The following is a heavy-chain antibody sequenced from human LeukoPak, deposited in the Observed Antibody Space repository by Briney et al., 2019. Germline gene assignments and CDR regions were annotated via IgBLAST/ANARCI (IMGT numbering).Heavy chain of an antibody. V-gene: IGHV4-59*01. J-gene: IGHJ3*01. CDR3: ARGYFDHFDAFDL. CDR1: GGSLSSYY. D-gene: IGHD3-9*01. CDR2: MYYSGGT. Sequence: PSEILSLTCTVSGGSLSSYYWSWTRQPPGKELDWIGCMYYSGGTNYNPSLKTRVTISVDTSKNQFSLKLSSVTAADTAVYYCARGYFDHFDAFDLWGQGTMVTVSS.